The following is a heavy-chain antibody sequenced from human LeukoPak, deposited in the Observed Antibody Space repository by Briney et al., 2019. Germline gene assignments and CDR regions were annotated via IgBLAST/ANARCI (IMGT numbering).Heavy chain of an antibody. V-gene: IGHV3-23*01. Sequence: PGGSLSLSCAASGFTFSSYALHWVRKAPGKGLEWVAPISASGGSTYYVDSVKGRFTISRDNSKNILYLQMNRLTAEDTAVYYCAKDWPYGRGWHYFDYWGQGTLVTVSS. D-gene: IGHD6-19*01. CDR1: GFTFSSYA. CDR2: ISASGGST. J-gene: IGHJ4*02. CDR3: AKDWPYGRGWHYFDY.